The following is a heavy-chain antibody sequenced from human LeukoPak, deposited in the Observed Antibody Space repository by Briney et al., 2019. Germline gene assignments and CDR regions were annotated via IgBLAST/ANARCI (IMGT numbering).Heavy chain of an antibody. CDR1: GFTFSSYS. CDR2: ISSSSSYI. V-gene: IGHV3-21*01. CDR3: AREPLSYYYGSGSPTY. D-gene: IGHD3-10*01. Sequence: GGSLRLSCAASGFTFSSYSTNWVRQAPGKGLEWVSSISSSSSYIYYADSVKGRFTISRDNAKNSLYLQMNSVRDEDAAVYYCAREPLSYYYGSGSPTYWGQGTLVSVSP. J-gene: IGHJ4*02.